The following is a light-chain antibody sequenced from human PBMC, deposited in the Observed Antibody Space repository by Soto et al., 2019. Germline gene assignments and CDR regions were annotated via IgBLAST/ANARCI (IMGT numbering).Light chain of an antibody. CDR1: SSDVETYNL. J-gene: IGLJ7*01. Sequence: QSVLTQPASMSGSPGQSITISCTETSSDVETYNLVSWYQHHPGRAPKLLIYEGSKRPSGVSNRFSGSKSGNTASLTISGLQAEDEADYYCCSYTTSAVFGGGTQLTVL. V-gene: IGLV2-23*01. CDR3: CSYTTSAV. CDR2: EGS.